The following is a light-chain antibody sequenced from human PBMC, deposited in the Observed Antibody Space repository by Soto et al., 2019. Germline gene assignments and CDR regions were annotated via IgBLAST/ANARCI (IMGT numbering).Light chain of an antibody. CDR3: QQYHSYWT. CDR2: DAS. Sequence: DIQMTQSPSTLYASVGDRVTITCRASQSISSWLAWYQQKPGKAPKLLIYDASSLESGVPQRFSGSGSGTEFTLTISSLQTDDFSTYYCQQYHSYWTFGQGTKADI. J-gene: IGKJ1*01. V-gene: IGKV1-5*01. CDR1: QSISSW.